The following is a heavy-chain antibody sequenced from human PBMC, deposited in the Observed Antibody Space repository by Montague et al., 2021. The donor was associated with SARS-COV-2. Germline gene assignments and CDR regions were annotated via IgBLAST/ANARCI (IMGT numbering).Heavy chain of an antibody. CDR1: GGSISSYY. Sequence: SETLSLTCTVSGGSISSYYWSWIRQPPGKGLEWIGCIYYSGSTNYNPSLKSRATISVDTSKNQFSLKLSSVTAADTAVYYCARHALGYFDWLNEGYFDYWGQGTLVTVSS. J-gene: IGHJ4*02. V-gene: IGHV4-59*08. D-gene: IGHD3-9*01. CDR2: IYYSGST. CDR3: ARHALGYFDWLNEGYFDY.